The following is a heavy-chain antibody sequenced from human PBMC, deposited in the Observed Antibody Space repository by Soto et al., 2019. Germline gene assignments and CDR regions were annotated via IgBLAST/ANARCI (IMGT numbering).Heavy chain of an antibody. CDR3: ARAPYYDSSGPRDHDAFDI. J-gene: IGHJ3*02. CDR2: INHSGST. V-gene: IGHV4-34*01. Sequence: PSETLSLTCAVYGGSFSGYYWSGIRQPPGKGLEWIGEINHSGSTNYNPSLKSRVTISVDTSKNQFSLKLSSVTAADTAVYYCARAPYYDSSGPRDHDAFDIWGQGTMVTVSS. CDR1: GGSFSGYY. D-gene: IGHD3-22*01.